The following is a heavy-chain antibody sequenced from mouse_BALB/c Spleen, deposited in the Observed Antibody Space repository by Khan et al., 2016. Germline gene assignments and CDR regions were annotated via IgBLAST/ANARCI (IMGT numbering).Heavy chain of an antibody. Sequence: QVRLQQSGPGLVQPSQSLSITCTVSGFSLTSYGVHWVRQSPGKGLEWLGVIWRGGSTDYNAAFMSRLSITKDNSKSQVFFKMNSRQADDTAIYYCANNWDYDYYARDYWGQGTSVTVSS. CDR2: IWRGGST. CDR3: ANNWDYDYYARDY. V-gene: IGHV2-5*01. CDR1: GFSLTSYG. D-gene: IGHD2-4*01. J-gene: IGHJ4*01.